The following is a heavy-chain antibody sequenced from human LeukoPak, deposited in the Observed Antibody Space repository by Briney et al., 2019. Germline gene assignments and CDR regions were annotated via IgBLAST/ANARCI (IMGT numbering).Heavy chain of an antibody. CDR3: ARHGNYYDSSGYNYYFDY. CDR1: GGSISNYY. Sequence: SETLSLTCTVSGGSISNYYWSWIRQPPGKGLEWIGYIYYSGSTNYNPSLKSRVTISVDTSKNHFSLKLSSVTAADTAVYYCARHGNYYDSSGYNYYFDYWGQGTLGTVSS. D-gene: IGHD3-22*01. V-gene: IGHV4-59*08. CDR2: IYYSGST. J-gene: IGHJ4*02.